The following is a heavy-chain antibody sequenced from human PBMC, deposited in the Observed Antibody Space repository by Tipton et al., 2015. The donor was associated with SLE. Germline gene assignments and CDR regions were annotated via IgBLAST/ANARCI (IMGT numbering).Heavy chain of an antibody. CDR2: IRINSYGGSK. CDR3: ARADTSRGAFDV. CDR1: GFTFGDYA. V-gene: IGHV3-49*04. J-gene: IGHJ3*01. Sequence: RSLRLSCTASGFTFGDYAVSWVRQAPGKVLEWISFIRINSYGGSKEYAESVRGRFTISRDDSKGIAYLQMTSLKSDDTALYYCARADTSRGAFDVWGQGTMVTVSS.